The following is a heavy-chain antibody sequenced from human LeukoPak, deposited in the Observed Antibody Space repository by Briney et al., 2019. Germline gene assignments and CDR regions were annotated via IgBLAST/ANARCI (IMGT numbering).Heavy chain of an antibody. CDR3: ARIDPKPIAVAGTVEHFDY. J-gene: IGHJ4*02. Sequence: TSETLSLTCTVSGGSISSSSYYWGWIRQPPGKGLEWIGSIYYSGSTYYNPSLKSRVTISVDTSKNQFSLKLSSVTAADTAVYYCARIDPKPIAVAGTVEHFDYWGQGTLVTVSS. V-gene: IGHV4-39*01. D-gene: IGHD6-19*01. CDR1: GGSISSSSYY. CDR2: IYYSGST.